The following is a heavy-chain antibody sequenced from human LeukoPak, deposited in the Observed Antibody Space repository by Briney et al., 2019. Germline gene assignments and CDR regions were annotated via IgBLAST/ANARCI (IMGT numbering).Heavy chain of an antibody. Sequence: GGSLRLSCAASGFTLSSYAMSWVRQAPGKGLEWVSAISGSGGSTYYADSVKRRFTISRDNSKNTLYLQMNSLIAEDTAVYYCAKIRDIVVVVAATPLNDYWGQGTLVTVSS. CDR2: ISGSGGST. CDR1: GFTLSSYA. V-gene: IGHV3-23*01. D-gene: IGHD2-15*01. J-gene: IGHJ4*02. CDR3: AKIRDIVVVVAATPLNDY.